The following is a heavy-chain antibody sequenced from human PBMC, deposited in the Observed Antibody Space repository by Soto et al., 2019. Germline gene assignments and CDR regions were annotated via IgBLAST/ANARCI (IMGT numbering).Heavy chain of an antibody. CDR2: IKPSGSSA. CDR1: GYTFTNYY. CDR3: AREATNYSGMDV. J-gene: IGHJ6*02. Sequence: VKVSCKASGYTFTNYYMHWVRQAPGQGPEWMGVIKPSGSSATYAQKFQGRVTMTRDTSTTTDYMELRSLRSDDTAMYYCAREATNYSGMDVWGQGTTVTVSS. V-gene: IGHV1-46*01.